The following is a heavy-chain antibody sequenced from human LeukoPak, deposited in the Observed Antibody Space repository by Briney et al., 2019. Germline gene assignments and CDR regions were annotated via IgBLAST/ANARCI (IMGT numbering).Heavy chain of an antibody. J-gene: IGHJ5*02. Sequence: GRSLRLSCVTSGFTLDDYALHWVRQAPGKGLEWISLISGDGKSTYYADSVKGRFTISRDNSKNSLYLQMSSLRAEDTALYYCAKGVRSGTYYNCFDPWGQGTLVTVSS. V-gene: IGHV3-43*02. CDR3: AKGVRSGTYYNCFDP. CDR2: ISGDGKST. CDR1: GFTLDDYA. D-gene: IGHD1-26*01.